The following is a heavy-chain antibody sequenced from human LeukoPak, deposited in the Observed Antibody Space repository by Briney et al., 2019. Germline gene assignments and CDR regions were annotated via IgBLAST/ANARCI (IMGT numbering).Heavy chain of an antibody. V-gene: IGHV4-34*01. CDR1: GGSFSGYY. D-gene: IGHD6-6*01. CDR3: ARGGEYSSSSSGFDP. J-gene: IGHJ5*02. CDR2: INHSGST. Sequence: SETLSLTCAVYGGSFSGYYWSWIRQPPGKGLEWIGEINHSGSTNYNPSLKSRVTISVDTSKNQFSLKLSSVTAADTAVYYCARGGEYSSSSSGFDPWGQGTLVTVSS.